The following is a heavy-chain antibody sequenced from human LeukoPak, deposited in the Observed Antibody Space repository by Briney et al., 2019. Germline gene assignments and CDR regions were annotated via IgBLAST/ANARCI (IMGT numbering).Heavy chain of an antibody. D-gene: IGHD5-24*01. V-gene: IGHV4-59*01. CDR2: IYNSGST. CDR1: GGSISSYH. J-gene: IGHJ4*02. CDR3: ARGTSRGWLQIEGYDY. Sequence: SETLSLTCSVSGGSISSYHWSWIRQPPGKGLEWIGYIYNSGSTNYNPSLKGRVTISVDTSKNQFSLKLSSVTAADTGVYYCARGTSRGWLQIEGYDYWGQGTLVTVSS.